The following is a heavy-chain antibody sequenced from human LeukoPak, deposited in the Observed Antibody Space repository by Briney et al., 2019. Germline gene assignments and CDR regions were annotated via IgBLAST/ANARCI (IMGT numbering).Heavy chain of an antibody. CDR2: IVGSGGST. D-gene: IGHD2-8*01. Sequence: GGSLRLSCAASGFTFSSYAMTWVRQAPGKGLECVSVIVGSGGSTFYADSVKGRFTISRDNSKNTLYLQMNSPRAEDTAVYYCAKDSYSHNGIYDALDIWGQGTMVTVSS. CDR3: AKDSYSHNGIYDALDI. V-gene: IGHV3-23*01. CDR1: GFTFSSYA. J-gene: IGHJ3*02.